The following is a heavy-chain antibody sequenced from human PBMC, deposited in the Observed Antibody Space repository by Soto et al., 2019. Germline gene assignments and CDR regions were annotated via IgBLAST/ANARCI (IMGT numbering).Heavy chain of an antibody. Sequence: PSETLSLTCTVSGGSISSSSYYWGWIRQPPGKGLEWIGSIYYSGSTYYNPSLKGRVTISVDTSKNQFSLKLSSVTAADTAVYYCARPHAGDYDSSGYFPQGTWFDPWGQGTLVTVSS. CDR1: GGSISSSSYY. J-gene: IGHJ5*02. D-gene: IGHD3-22*01. CDR3: ARPHAGDYDSSGYFPQGTWFDP. V-gene: IGHV4-39*01. CDR2: IYYSGST.